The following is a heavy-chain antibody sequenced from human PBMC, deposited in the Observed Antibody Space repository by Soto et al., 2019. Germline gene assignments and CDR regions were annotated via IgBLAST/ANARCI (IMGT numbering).Heavy chain of an antibody. Sequence: LGESLKISCKGSGYSFTNYWIGWVRQMPGKGLEWMGIIYPGDSDTRYSPSFQGQVTISADKSISTAYLQWSSLKASDTAMYYCARLGIAAAGTSQGNWFDPWGQGPLVTVSS. CDR3: ARLGIAAAGTSQGNWFDP. D-gene: IGHD6-13*01. J-gene: IGHJ5*02. CDR2: IYPGDSDT. V-gene: IGHV5-51*01. CDR1: GYSFTNYW.